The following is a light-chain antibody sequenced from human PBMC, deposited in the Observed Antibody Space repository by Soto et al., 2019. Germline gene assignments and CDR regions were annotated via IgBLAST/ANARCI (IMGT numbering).Light chain of an antibody. CDR2: WAS. Sequence: DIVMTWSPDSLAVSPGVRATVVCKSGPSVLYSSNNKNYLAWYQQKPGQPPKLLIYWASTRESGVPDRFSGGGSGTDFTLTISSLQAEDVAVYYCQQYYTTPLTFGGGTKVDIK. CDR3: QQYYTTPLT. V-gene: IGKV4-1*01. CDR1: PSVLYSSNNKNY. J-gene: IGKJ4*01.